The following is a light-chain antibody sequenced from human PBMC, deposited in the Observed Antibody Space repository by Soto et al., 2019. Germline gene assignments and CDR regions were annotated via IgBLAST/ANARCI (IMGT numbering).Light chain of an antibody. Sequence: QSALTQPRSVSGSPGQSVTISCTGTGSDVGGFDYVSWYLQHPGTAPKLMIYDVSKRPSGVPDRFSGSKSGDTASLTISGLQADDEADYYCSSYVGSSTRVFGTGTKLTV. CDR2: DVS. J-gene: IGLJ1*01. CDR3: SSYVGSSTRV. V-gene: IGLV2-11*01. CDR1: GSDVGGFDY.